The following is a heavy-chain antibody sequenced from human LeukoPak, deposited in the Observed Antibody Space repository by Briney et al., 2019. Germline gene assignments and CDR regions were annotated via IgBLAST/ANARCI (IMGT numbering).Heavy chain of an antibody. J-gene: IGHJ4*02. CDR1: GFTFSSYS. D-gene: IGHD6-19*01. CDR3: AREGIAVAAIDY. Sequence: GGSLRLSCAASGFTFSSYSINWVRQAPGKGLEWVSSISSSSSYIYYADSVKGRFTISRDNAKNSLYLQMNSLRAEDTAVYYCAREGIAVAAIDYWGQGTLVTVSS. V-gene: IGHV3-21*01. CDR2: ISSSSSYI.